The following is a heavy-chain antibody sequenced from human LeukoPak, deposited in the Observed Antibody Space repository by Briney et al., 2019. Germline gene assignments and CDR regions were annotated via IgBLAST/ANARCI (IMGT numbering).Heavy chain of an antibody. CDR3: AKSSYSSGWCNFDY. CDR2: ISGSGDT. J-gene: IGHJ4*02. D-gene: IGHD6-19*01. CDR1: GFTFSSYA. Sequence: PGGSLRLSCAASGFTFSSYAMSWVRQAPGKGLEWVSRISGSGDTYYADSVKGRFTISRDNSMNTLYLQLSSLRAEDTAIYYCAKSSYSSGWCNFDYWGQGTLVTVSS. V-gene: IGHV3-23*01.